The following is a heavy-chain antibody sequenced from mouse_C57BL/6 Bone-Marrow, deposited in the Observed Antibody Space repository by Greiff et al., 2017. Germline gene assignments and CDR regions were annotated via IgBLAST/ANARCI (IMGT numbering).Heavy chain of an antibody. CDR3: AREHGKLRRGAMDY. CDR2: IYPGSGST. CDR1: GYTFTSYW. Sequence: QVQLQQPGAELVKPGASVKMSCKASGYTFTSYWITWVKQRPGQGLEWIGDIYPGSGSTNYNAKFKSKATLTVDTSSSTAYMQLSSLTSEDSAVYYCAREHGKLRRGAMDYWGQGTSVTVSS. V-gene: IGHV1-55*01. D-gene: IGHD2-1*01. J-gene: IGHJ4*01.